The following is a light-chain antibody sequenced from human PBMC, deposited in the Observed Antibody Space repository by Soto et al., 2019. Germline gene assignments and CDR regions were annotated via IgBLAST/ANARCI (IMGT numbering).Light chain of an antibody. J-gene: IGKJ1*01. CDR3: QQYGSSSWT. Sequence: EIVLMQSPGTLSLSPGERATLSCRASQSVSSNYLAWYQQKPGQAPRLLIYGASSRATGIPDRFSGSGSGTDFTLTISRLEPEDFAVYYCQQYGSSSWTFGQGTKVDIK. CDR1: QSVSSNY. CDR2: GAS. V-gene: IGKV3-20*01.